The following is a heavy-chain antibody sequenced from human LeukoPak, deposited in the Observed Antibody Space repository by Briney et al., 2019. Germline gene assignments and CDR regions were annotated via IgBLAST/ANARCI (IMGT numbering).Heavy chain of an antibody. D-gene: IGHD3-22*01. Sequence: GGSLRLSCAASGFTFDDYAMHWVRQAPGKGLEWVSGISWNSGSIGYADSVKGRFTISRDNAKNSLYLRMNSLRAEDTALYYCAKADVSSGHLDYWGQGTLVTVSS. V-gene: IGHV3-9*01. J-gene: IGHJ4*02. CDR1: GFTFDDYA. CDR3: AKADVSSGHLDY. CDR2: ISWNSGSI.